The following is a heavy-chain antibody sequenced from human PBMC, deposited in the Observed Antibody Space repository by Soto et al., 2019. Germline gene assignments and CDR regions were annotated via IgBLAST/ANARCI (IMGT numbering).Heavy chain of an antibody. Sequence: GASVKVSCKASGYTFDRYYMHWVRQAPGQGLEWMGMINPSGSITSYAQKFQGRVTMTRDTSTRTLSMELTSLRSEDTAVYYCTRGSFLEWSCMAVWGQGTTVTVSS. V-gene: IGHV1-46*02. D-gene: IGHD3-3*01. CDR3: TRGSFLEWSCMAV. CDR1: GYTFDRYY. J-gene: IGHJ6*02. CDR2: INPSGSIT.